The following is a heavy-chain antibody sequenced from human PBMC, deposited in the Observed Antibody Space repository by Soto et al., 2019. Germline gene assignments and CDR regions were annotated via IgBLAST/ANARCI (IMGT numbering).Heavy chain of an antibody. CDR2: ISYDGSNK. V-gene: IGHV3-30*18. CDR3: AKSMVVAALSVYYYYGMDV. D-gene: IGHD2-15*01. CDR1: GFTFSSYG. Sequence: QVQLVESGGGMVQPGRSLRLSCAASGFTFSSYGMHWVRQAPGKGLEWVAVISYDGSNKYYADSVKGRFTISRDNSKNTLYLQMNSLRAEDTAVYYCAKSMVVAALSVYYYYGMDVWGQGTTVTVSS. J-gene: IGHJ6*02.